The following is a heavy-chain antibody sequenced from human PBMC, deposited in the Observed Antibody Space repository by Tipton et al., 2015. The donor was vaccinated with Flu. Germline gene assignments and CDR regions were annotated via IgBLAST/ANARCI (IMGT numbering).Heavy chain of an antibody. V-gene: IGHV3-7*01. CDR1: EFTFSSYW. Sequence: VQLVQSGGGLVQPGGSLRLSCAASEFTFSSYWMSWVRQVPGKGLEWVANIKQDGSEKYYVDSVKGRFTISRDNAENSLSLQMDSLRAEDTALYFCARKGGSRPNEAFDIWGQGTMVTVSS. D-gene: IGHD2-15*01. J-gene: IGHJ3*02. CDR2: IKQDGSEK. CDR3: ARKGGSRPNEAFDI.